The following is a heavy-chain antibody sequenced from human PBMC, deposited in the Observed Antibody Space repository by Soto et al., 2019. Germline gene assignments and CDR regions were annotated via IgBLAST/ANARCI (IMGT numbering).Heavy chain of an antibody. D-gene: IGHD2-2*01. CDR2: IYWDDDK. Sequence: SGPTLVNPTQTLTLTCTFSGFSLSTSGVGVGWIRQPPGKALEWLALIYWDDDKRYSPSLKSRLTITKDTSKNQVVLTMTNMDPVDTATYYFAHRLWYCINTICYDRLDPWGQGTLVTVSS. J-gene: IGHJ5*02. CDR3: AHRLWYCINTICYDRLDP. V-gene: IGHV2-5*02. CDR1: GFSLSTSGVG.